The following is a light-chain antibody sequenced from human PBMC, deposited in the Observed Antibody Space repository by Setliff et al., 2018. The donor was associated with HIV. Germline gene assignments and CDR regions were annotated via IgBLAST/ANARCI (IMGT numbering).Light chain of an antibody. CDR1: SSNIGNNY. V-gene: IGLV1-51*02. CDR2: GNN. CDR3: ETWDSSLSAYA. Sequence: QSVLTQPPSVSAAPGQKVTISCSGSSSNIGNNYVSWYQQLPGTAPKLLMYGNNKRPSGIPDRFSGSKSGTSATLGITGLQTGDEADYYCETWDSSLSAYAFGTGTKSPS. J-gene: IGLJ1*01.